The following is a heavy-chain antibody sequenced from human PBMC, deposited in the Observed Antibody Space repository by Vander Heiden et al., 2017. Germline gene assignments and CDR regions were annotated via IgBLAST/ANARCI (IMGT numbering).Heavy chain of an antibody. CDR3: ARDFWLEEPDY. CDR1: GFTFSSYW. J-gene: IGHJ4*02. Sequence: EVQLVESGGGLVQPGGSLRLSCASSGFTFSSYWMSWVRQAPGKGLEWVANIKQDGSEKYYVDSVKGRFTISRDNAKNSLYLQMNSLRAEDTAVYYCARDFWLEEPDYWGQGTLVTVSS. V-gene: IGHV3-7*01. D-gene: IGHD3-9*01. CDR2: IKQDGSEK.